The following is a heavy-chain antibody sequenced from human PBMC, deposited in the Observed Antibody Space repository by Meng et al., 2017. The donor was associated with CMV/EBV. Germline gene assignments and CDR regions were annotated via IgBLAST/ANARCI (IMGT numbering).Heavy chain of an antibody. Sequence: SVKVSCKASGGTFSSYAISWVRQAPGQGLEWMGGIIPIFGTANYAQKFQGRVTITTDESTSTAYMELGSLRSEDTAVYYCARDLMWDIVVVPALHYGMDVWGQGTTVTVSS. V-gene: IGHV1-69*05. CDR3: ARDLMWDIVVVPALHYGMDV. J-gene: IGHJ6*02. CDR2: IIPIFGTA. CDR1: GGTFSSYA. D-gene: IGHD2-2*01.